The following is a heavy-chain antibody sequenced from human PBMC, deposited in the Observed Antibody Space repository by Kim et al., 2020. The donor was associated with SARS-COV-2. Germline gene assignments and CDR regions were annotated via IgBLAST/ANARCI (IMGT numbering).Heavy chain of an antibody. D-gene: IGHD6-6*01. CDR1: GGSFSGYY. CDR3: VSRWEYASSSPYYYYYMDV. J-gene: IGHJ6*03. Sequence: SETLSLTCVVNGGSFSGYYWNWIRQTPGKGLDWIAEIDHSGNTNYNSSLESRATISVDTSKNQFSLNLTSVTAADTAVFYCVSRWEYASSSPYYYYYMDVWGTGTTVIVSS. V-gene: IGHV4-34*01. CDR2: IDHSGNT.